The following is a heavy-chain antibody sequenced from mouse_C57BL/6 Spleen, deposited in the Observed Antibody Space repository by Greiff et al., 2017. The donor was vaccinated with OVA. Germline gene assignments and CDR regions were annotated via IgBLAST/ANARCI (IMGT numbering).Heavy chain of an antibody. Sequence: EVKLQESGGGLVKPGGSLKLSCAASGFTFSDYGMHWVRQAPEKGLEWVAYISSGSSTIYYADTVKGRFTISRDNAKNTLFLQMTSLRSEDTAMYYCARDGNYFSWFAYWGQGTLVTVSA. J-gene: IGHJ3*01. V-gene: IGHV5-17*01. D-gene: IGHD2-1*01. CDR1: GFTFSDYG. CDR3: ARDGNYFSWFAY. CDR2: ISSGSSTI.